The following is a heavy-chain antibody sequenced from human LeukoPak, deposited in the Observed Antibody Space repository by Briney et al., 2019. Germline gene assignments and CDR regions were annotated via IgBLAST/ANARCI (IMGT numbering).Heavy chain of an antibody. CDR2: FNPRDGET. V-gene: IGHV1-24*01. D-gene: IGHD2-2*02. CDR3: ATSDRQFCSPTSCYMPFDY. CDR1: GFSPTELS. Sequence: ASVKVSCKVSGFSPTELSMHWVRQAPGKGPEWMGGFNPRDGETYFAQNFQGRVTLTEDTSTDTSSMELRSLKSDDTAVYYCATSDRQFCSPTSCYMPFDYWGQGTLVIVSS. J-gene: IGHJ4*02.